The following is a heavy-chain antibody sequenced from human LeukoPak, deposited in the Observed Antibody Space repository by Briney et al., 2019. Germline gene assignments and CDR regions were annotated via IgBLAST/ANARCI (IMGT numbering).Heavy chain of an antibody. D-gene: IGHD6-13*01. V-gene: IGHV3-48*03. Sequence: GGSLRLSCAGSGFTFSSFDMNWVRQAPGKGLEWISYISSGGSTMYYADSVKGRFTISRDNSKNTLYLQMNTLRADDTAVYYCAKDHGSSDWYYFDCWGQGTLVTVSS. CDR3: AKDHGSSDWYYFDC. CDR1: GFTFSSFD. J-gene: IGHJ4*02. CDR2: ISSGGSTM.